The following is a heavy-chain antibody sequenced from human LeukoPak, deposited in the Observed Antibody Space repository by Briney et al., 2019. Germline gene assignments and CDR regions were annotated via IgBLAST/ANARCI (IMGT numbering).Heavy chain of an antibody. J-gene: IGHJ4*02. D-gene: IGHD2-2*01. CDR1: GGTFSSYA. V-gene: IGHV1-69*13. CDR2: IIPIFGTA. Sequence: SVKVSCKASGGTFSSYAISWVRQAPGQGLEWMGGIIPIFGTANYAQKFQGRVTITADESTSTAYMELSSLRSEDTAVYYCARALYCSSTSCYGTFNYWGQGTLVTVSS. CDR3: ARALYCSSTSCYGTFNY.